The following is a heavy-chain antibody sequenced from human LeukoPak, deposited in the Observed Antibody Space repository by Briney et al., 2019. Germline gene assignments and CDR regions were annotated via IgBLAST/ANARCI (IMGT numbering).Heavy chain of an antibody. CDR2: INSDGSST. Sequence: GGSLRLSCAASGFTFSSYWMHWVRQAPGKGLVWVSRINSDGSSTSYADPVKGRFTISRDNAKNTLYLQMNSLRAEDTAVYYCARLPGYLYSGSYLDYWGQGTLVTVSS. D-gene: IGHD1-26*01. CDR1: GFTFSSYW. J-gene: IGHJ4*02. V-gene: IGHV3-74*01. CDR3: ARLPGYLYSGSYLDY.